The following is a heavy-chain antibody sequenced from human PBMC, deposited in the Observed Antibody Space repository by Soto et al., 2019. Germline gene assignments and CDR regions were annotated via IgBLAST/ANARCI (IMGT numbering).Heavy chain of an antibody. V-gene: IGHV3-33*01. Sequence: QVQLVESGGGVVQPGRSLRLSCAASGFTFSSYGMHWVRQAPSKGLEWVAVIWYDGSNKYYADSVKGRFTISRDNSKNTLYLQMNSLRAEDTAVYYCARDYCSGGSCYSAFDYWGQGTLVTVSS. D-gene: IGHD2-15*01. J-gene: IGHJ4*02. CDR2: IWYDGSNK. CDR3: ARDYCSGGSCYSAFDY. CDR1: GFTFSSYG.